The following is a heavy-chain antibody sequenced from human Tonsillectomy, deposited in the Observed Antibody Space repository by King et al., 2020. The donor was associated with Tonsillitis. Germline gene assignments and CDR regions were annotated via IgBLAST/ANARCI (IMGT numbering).Heavy chain of an antibody. V-gene: IGHV4-39*07. CDR2: IYYSGST. J-gene: IGHJ4*02. CDR1: GGSISSSSYY. CDR3: ARHGTGYSSGLIDY. Sequence: QLQESGPGLVKPSETLSLTCTVSGGSISSSSYYWGWIRQPPGKGLEWIGSIYYSGSTYYNPSLKNRVTISVDTSKNQFSLKLSSVTAADTAVYYCARHGTGYSSGLIDYWGQGTLVTVSS. D-gene: IGHD6-19*01.